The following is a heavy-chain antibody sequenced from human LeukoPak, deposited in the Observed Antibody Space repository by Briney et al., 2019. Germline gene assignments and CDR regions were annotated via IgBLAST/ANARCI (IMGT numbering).Heavy chain of an antibody. V-gene: IGHV3-7*01. CDR3: ARVGNWNDVFDY. CDR2: IKQDGSEK. CDR1: GFTCSSYW. Sequence: TGGSLRLSCAASGFTCSSYWMSWVHQAPRKELEWVANIKQDGSEKYYVDSVKGRFTISRDNAKNSLYLQMNSLRAEDTAVYYCARVGNWNDVFDYWGQGTLVTVSS. J-gene: IGHJ4*02. D-gene: IGHD1-1*01.